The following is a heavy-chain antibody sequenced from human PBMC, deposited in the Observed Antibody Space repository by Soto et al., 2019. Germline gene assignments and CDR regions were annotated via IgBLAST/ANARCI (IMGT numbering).Heavy chain of an antibody. V-gene: IGHV4-39*01. CDR2: IYYSGST. D-gene: IGHD6-19*01. CDR3: ARPLGVAGVR. J-gene: IGHJ4*02. Sequence: PSETLSLTCTVSGGSISSSSYYWGWIRQPPGKGLEWIGSIYYSGSTYYNPSLKSRVTISVDTSKNQFSLKLSSVTAADTAVYYCARPLGVAGVRWGQGTLVTVLL. CDR1: GGSISSSSYY.